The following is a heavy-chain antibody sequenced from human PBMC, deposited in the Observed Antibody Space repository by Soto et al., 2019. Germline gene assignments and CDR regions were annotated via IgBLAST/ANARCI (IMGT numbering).Heavy chain of an antibody. V-gene: IGHV1-18*04. Sequence: QVQLVQSGADVKKPGASVKVSCKASGYIFDSYGISWVRQTPVQGLAWMGWINPYNGNTESAHKLQGRVTMTTDTSTSTAYRERRSLTSDDTAVYYCARRWNYAPRPADFWGQVTLVTVSA. CDR3: ARRWNYAPRPADF. CDR2: INPYNGNT. D-gene: IGHD1-7*01. J-gene: IGHJ4*02. CDR1: GYIFDSYG.